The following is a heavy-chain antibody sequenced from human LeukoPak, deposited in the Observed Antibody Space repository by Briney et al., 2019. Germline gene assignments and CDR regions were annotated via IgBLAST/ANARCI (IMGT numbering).Heavy chain of an antibody. Sequence: ASVKVSCKASGYTFTSYSISWVRQAPGQGREWMGWISAYNGNTNYAQKLQGRVTMTTDTSTSTAYMELRSLRSDDTAVYYCARGRYGDYAEPYNWFDPWGQGTLVSVSS. CDR2: ISAYNGNT. V-gene: IGHV1-18*01. CDR3: ARGRYGDYAEPYNWFDP. CDR1: GYTFTSYS. J-gene: IGHJ5*02. D-gene: IGHD4-17*01.